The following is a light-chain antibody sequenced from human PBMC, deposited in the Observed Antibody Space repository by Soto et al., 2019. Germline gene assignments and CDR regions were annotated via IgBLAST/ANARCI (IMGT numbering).Light chain of an antibody. Sequence: QTVVTQEPSFSVSPGGTVTLTCGLSSGSVSTSYYPSWYQQTPGQAPRTLIYSTNTRSSGVPDRFSGSILGNKAALTITGAKADDESDYYCVLYMGSGIWVFGGGTKLT. J-gene: IGLJ3*02. CDR3: VLYMGSGIWV. CDR2: STN. CDR1: SGSVSTSYY. V-gene: IGLV8-61*01.